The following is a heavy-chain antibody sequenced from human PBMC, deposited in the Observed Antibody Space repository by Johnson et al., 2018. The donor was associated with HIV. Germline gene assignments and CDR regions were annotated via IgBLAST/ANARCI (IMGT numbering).Heavy chain of an antibody. CDR2: IKQDGSEK. D-gene: IGHD2-15*01. V-gene: IGHV3-7*03. CDR3: STGDIVVVVGAILLPLHDAFDI. J-gene: IGHJ3*02. Sequence: VQLVESGGGVVQPGGSLRLSCAASGFTFSSYWMRWVRQAPGKGLEWVANIKQDGSEKYYVDSVKGRFTISRDNAKKSLYLQVNSLKTEDTAVYYCSTGDIVVVVGAILLPLHDAFDIWGQGTMVTVSS. CDR1: GFTFSSYW.